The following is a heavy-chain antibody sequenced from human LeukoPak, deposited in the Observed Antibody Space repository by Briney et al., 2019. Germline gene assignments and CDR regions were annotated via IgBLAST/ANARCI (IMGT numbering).Heavy chain of an antibody. D-gene: IGHD6-19*01. CDR3: AKPPSSGWHKFDY. V-gene: IGHV3-23*01. CDR2: ISGSGGST. CDR1: GFTFSSFA. Sequence: PGGSLRLSCAASGFTFSSFAMSWVRQAPGKGLEWVSAISGSGGSTYYADSAKGRFTISRDNSKNTLYLQMNSLRAEDTAVYYCAKPPSSGWHKFDYWGQGTLVTVSS. J-gene: IGHJ4*02.